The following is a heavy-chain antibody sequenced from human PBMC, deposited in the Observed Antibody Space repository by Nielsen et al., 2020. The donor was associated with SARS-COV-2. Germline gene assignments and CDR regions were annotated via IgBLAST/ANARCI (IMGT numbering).Heavy chain of an antibody. D-gene: IGHD5-12*01. CDR2: FFPVGKT. J-gene: IGHJ6*02. CDR3: ARGGGGWERGYSGYPPMDV. V-gene: IGHV4-59*02. CDR1: GFTVSSNY. Sequence: ESLKISCAASGFTVSSNYMSWIRQPPGKGLEWIGYFFPVGKTDYNPSLKSRVTITMDRSRNHFSLKMNSVTAADTAVYYCARGGGGWERGYSGYPPMDVWGQGTTVTVSS.